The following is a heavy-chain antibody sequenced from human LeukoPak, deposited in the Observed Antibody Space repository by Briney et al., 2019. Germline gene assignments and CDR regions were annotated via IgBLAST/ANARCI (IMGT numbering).Heavy chain of an antibody. CDR2: ISGSGRST. CDR1: GFSFTSYA. CDR3: ARGRYSGTY. D-gene: IGHD1-26*01. J-gene: IGHJ4*02. Sequence: GGSLRLSCAASGFSFTSYAMNWVRQAPGKGLEWVSAISGSGRSTYSADSVRGRFATSRDNSKNTLYLQMNSLRAEDTAVYYCARGRYSGTYWGQGILVTVPS. V-gene: IGHV3-23*01.